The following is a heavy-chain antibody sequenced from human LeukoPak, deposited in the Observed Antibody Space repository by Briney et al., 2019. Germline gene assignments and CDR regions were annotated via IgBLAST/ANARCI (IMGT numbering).Heavy chain of an antibody. J-gene: IGHJ3*02. CDR3: ARNPALMGYYDSSGYAEAFDI. CDR2: IGSSSSYI. Sequence: GGSLRLCCAASGFTFSSYSMKWVRQAPGKGLEWASAIGSSSSYIYYAALVKGLFTISTDNPKNALYLQMNSLRAEHTAGYYCARNPALMGYYDSSGYAEAFDIWGQGTMVTVSS. CDR1: GFTFSSYS. V-gene: IGHV3-21*04. D-gene: IGHD3-22*01.